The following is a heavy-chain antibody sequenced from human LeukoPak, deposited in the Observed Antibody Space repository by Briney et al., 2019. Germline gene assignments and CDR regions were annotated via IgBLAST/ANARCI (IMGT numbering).Heavy chain of an antibody. Sequence: TGGSLRLSCVASGFTFGSYSMNWVRQAPGKGLEWVSGISGSGGSTYYADSVKGRFTISRDNSKNTLYLQMNSLRAEDTAVYYCAKDLMAVTATRRLDYWGQGTLVTVSS. CDR3: AKDLMAVTATRRLDY. CDR1: GFTFGSYS. J-gene: IGHJ4*02. D-gene: IGHD2-15*01. V-gene: IGHV3-23*01. CDR2: ISGSGGST.